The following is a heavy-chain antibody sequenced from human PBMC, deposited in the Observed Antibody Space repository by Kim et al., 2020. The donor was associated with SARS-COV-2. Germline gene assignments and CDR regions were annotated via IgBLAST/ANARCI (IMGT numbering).Heavy chain of an antibody. V-gene: IGHV3-53*01. J-gene: IGHJ4*02. Sequence: GGSLRLSCAASGFTVSSNYMSWVRQAPGKGLEWVSVIYSGGSTYYADSVKGRFTISRDNSKNTLYLQMNSLRAEDTAVYYCARAVYDFWSGYYGYWGQGTLVTVSS. CDR2: IYSGGST. D-gene: IGHD3-3*01. CDR1: GFTVSSNY. CDR3: ARAVYDFWSGYYGY.